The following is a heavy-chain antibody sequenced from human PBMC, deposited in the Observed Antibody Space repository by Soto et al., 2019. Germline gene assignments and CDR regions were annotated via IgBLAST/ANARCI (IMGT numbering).Heavy chain of an antibody. J-gene: IGHJ6*02. CDR3: ARGYDFWSGYYYPYGMDV. CDR2: ISYDGSNK. Sequence: QVQLVESGGGVVQPGRSLRLSCAASGFTFSSYAMHWFRQAPGKGLEWVAVISYDGSNKNHADTVKGRFTISRDNSKNPLYLQMNSLRAEDTAVYYCARGYDFWSGYYYPYGMDVWGQGTTVTVSS. CDR1: GFTFSSYA. V-gene: IGHV3-30-3*01. D-gene: IGHD3-3*01.